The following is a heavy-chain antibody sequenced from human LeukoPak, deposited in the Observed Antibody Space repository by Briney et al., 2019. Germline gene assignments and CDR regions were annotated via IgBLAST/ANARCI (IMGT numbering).Heavy chain of an antibody. V-gene: IGHV3-30*02. CDR1: GFTFSSYG. J-gene: IGHJ4*02. CDR2: IRYDGSNK. D-gene: IGHD3-9*01. Sequence: PGGSLRLSCAASGFTFSSYGMHWVRQAPGKGLEWVAFIRYDGSNKYYADSVKGRFTISRDNSKNTLYLQMNSLKTEDTAVYYCTRVDDILTGYPNYFDYWGQGTLLTVSS. CDR3: TRVDDILTGYPNYFDY.